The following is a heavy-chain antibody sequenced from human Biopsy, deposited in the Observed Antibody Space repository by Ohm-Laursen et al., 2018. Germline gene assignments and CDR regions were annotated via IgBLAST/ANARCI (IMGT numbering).Heavy chain of an antibody. J-gene: IGHJ4*02. CDR1: GDSLSSGPDN. CDR3: ARGRRTSGWPYFAN. Sequence: TLSLTCTVSGDSLSSGPDNWSWIRQPPGQGLEYIGFIYSGGNTNYNPPLQNRVTMSVDTSKNQFSLKLSSVIAADTAVYYCARGRRTSGWPYFANWGQGTLVIVSS. CDR2: IYSGGNT. V-gene: IGHV4-61*01. D-gene: IGHD6-19*01.